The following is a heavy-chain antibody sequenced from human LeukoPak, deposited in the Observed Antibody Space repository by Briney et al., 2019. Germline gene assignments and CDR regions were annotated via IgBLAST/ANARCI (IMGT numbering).Heavy chain of an antibody. V-gene: IGHV1-2*02. J-gene: IGHJ4*02. D-gene: IGHD1-1*01. CDR1: GYTFTGYY. CDR3: ARVGATERTPPFDY. Sequence: ASVKVSCKASGYTFTGYYMHWVRQAPGQGLEWMGWINPNSGGTNYAQKFQGRVTMTRDTSISTAYMELSRLRSDDTALYYCARVGATERTPPFDYGARGPWVPVP. CDR2: INPNSGGT.